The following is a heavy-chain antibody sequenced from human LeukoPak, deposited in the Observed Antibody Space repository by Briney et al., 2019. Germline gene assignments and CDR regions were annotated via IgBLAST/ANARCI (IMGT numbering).Heavy chain of an antibody. CDR3: AKYGSGSYRFDP. Sequence: PGGSLRLSCAASGFTFSSYCMHWVRQAPGKGLEWVAFIRYDGSNKYYADSVKGRFTISRDNSKNTLYLQMNSLRAEDTAVYYCAKYGSGSYRFDPWGQGTLVTVSS. J-gene: IGHJ5*02. CDR1: GFTFSSYC. D-gene: IGHD3-10*01. CDR2: IRYDGSNK. V-gene: IGHV3-30*02.